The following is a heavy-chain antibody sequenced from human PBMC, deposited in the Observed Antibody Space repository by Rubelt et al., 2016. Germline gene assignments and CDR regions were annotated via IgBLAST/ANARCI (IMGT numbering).Heavy chain of an antibody. Sequence: GGTFSSYAISWVRQAPGQGLEWMGGIIPIFGTANYAQKFQGRVTITADESTSTAYMELSSLRSEDTAVYYCARSTMIVGGDAFDIWGQGTMVTVSS. J-gene: IGHJ3*02. CDR1: GGTFSSYA. V-gene: IGHV1-69*01. CDR3: ARSTMIVGGDAFDI. CDR2: IIPIFGTA. D-gene: IGHD3-22*01.